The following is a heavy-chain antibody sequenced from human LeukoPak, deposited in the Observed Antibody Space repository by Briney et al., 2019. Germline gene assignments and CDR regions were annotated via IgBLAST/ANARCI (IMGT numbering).Heavy chain of an antibody. Sequence: ASVKVSCKASGYTFTSYAMNWVRQAPGQGLEWMGWINTNTGNPTYAQGFTGRFVFSLDTSVSTAYLQISSLKAEDTAVYYCAREKPGGSSSDPFDYWAREPWSPSPQ. V-gene: IGHV7-4-1*02. CDR2: INTNTGNP. CDR3: AREKPGGSSSDPFDY. D-gene: IGHD6-6*01. J-gene: IGHJ4*02. CDR1: GYTFTSYA.